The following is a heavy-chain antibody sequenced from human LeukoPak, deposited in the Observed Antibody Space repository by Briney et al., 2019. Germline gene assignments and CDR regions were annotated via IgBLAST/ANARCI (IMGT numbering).Heavy chain of an antibody. V-gene: IGHV1-69*13. Sequence: ASVNVSCKASGGTFSSYAISWVRQAPGQGLEWMGGIIPIFGTANYAQKFQGRVTITADESTSTAYMELSSLRSEDTAVYYCAPDPSGFNWFDPWGQGTLVTVSS. CDR2: IIPIFGTA. CDR1: GGTFSSYA. CDR3: APDPSGFNWFDP. D-gene: IGHD6-19*01. J-gene: IGHJ5*02.